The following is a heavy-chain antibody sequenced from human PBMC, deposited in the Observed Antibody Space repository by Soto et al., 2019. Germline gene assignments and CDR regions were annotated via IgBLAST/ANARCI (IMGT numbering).Heavy chain of an antibody. J-gene: IGHJ4*01. Sequence: PGGSLRLSCEASGFTISECSMNWVRQAPGKGLEWLAYITIRTGNVLYADSVRGRFTISADNAENSVFLQMNSLRDEDSAVYFCVRDRDLYRDMFHADLWGQGTLVTVS. D-gene: IGHD3-10*02. CDR1: GFTISECS. CDR3: VRDRDLYRDMFHADL. CDR2: ITIRTGNV. V-gene: IGHV3-48*02.